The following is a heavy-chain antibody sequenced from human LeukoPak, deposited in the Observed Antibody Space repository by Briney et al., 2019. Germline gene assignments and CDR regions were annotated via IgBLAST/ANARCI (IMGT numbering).Heavy chain of an antibody. CDR1: RYTFTGYY. CDR2: INPNSGGT. D-gene: IGHD5-24*01. CDR3: ARARDGSDAFDI. Sequence: ASVKVSCKASRYTFTGYYMHWVRQAPGQGLEWMGWINPNSGGTNYAQKFQGRVTMTRDTSISTAYMELSRLRSDDTAVYYCARARDGSDAFDIWGQGTMVTVSS. J-gene: IGHJ3*02. V-gene: IGHV1-2*02.